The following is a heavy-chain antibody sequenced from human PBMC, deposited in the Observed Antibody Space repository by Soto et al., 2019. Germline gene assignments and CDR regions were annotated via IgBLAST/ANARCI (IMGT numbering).Heavy chain of an antibody. CDR2: ISGSGGTT. CDR1: GFTFSSYA. D-gene: IGHD1-26*01. J-gene: IGHJ6*02. Sequence: GRSLRLSCAASGFTFSSYAMTWVRQAPGKRLEWVSGISGSGGTTSYTDSVKGRFTISRDNSKKTLFLEMKSLGVEDTAVYFCARDVWETTSRYYGLDLWGLGTTVTVSS. V-gene: IGHV3-23*01. CDR3: ARDVWETTSRYYGLDL.